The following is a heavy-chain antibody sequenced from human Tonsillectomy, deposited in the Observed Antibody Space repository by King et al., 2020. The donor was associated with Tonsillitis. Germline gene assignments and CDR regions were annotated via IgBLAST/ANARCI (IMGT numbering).Heavy chain of an antibody. D-gene: IGHD3-22*01. CDR2: IRGDGSVK. J-gene: IGHJ3*02. CDR3: ARDRNYYDNSGYYDAFDI. V-gene: IGHV3-7*04. Sequence: VQLVESGGGLVQPGGSLRLSCAASGFTFSNNWMVWVRQAPGKGLEWVANIRGDGSVKNFVDSVKGRFTISRDNAKKSLFLQMNSLRAEDTAVYYCARDRNYYDNSGYYDAFDIWGQGTMVTVSS. CDR1: GFTFSNNW.